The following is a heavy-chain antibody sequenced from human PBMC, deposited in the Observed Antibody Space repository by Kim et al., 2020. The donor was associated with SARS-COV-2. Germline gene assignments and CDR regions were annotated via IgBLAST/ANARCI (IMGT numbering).Heavy chain of an antibody. D-gene: IGHD6-19*01. CDR1: GYSFTTYW. J-gene: IGHJ4*02. CDR2: IYPGDSDA. Sequence: GESLKISCKGSGYSFTTYWIGWMRQMPGKGLEYMGIIYPGDSDARYSPSFQGQVTISTDKSMSTAYLQWSSLKASDTAMYYCARLPGIAVPDLDYFDYWGQGTLVTVYS. CDR3: ARLPGIAVPDLDYFDY. V-gene: IGHV5-51*01.